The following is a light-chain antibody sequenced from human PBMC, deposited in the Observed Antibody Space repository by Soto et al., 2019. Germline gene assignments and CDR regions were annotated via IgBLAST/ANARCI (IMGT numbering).Light chain of an antibody. J-gene: IGLJ1*01. V-gene: IGLV2-14*03. CDR2: HVT. Sequence: QSALAQPASVSGSPGQSITISCTGTSSDIGHYDYVSWYQQHPGKAPKLMIYHVTYRPSGVSNRYSGSKSGNSASLTVSGLQADDEADYYCCSLTTSHTYVFGSGTKATVL. CDR1: SSDIGHYDY. CDR3: CSLTTSHTYV.